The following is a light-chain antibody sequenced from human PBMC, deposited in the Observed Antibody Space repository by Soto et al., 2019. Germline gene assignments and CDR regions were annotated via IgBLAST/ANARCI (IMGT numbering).Light chain of an antibody. CDR2: AAS. V-gene: IGKV1-39*01. CDR1: QSISRY. J-gene: IGKJ4*01. CDR3: QQTYSIPLT. Sequence: DIQMTQSPSSLSASLGDRVTIACRASQSISRYLNWYQHKPGKAPNLLIYAASSLKPGVPSRFSGSGSGTDFTLTISRLQPEDFATYYCQQTYSIPLTVGGGTKVEI.